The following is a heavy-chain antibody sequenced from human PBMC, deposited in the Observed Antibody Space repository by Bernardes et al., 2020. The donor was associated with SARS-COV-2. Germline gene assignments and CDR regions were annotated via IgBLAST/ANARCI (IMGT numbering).Heavy chain of an antibody. V-gene: IGHV4-39*01. CDR2: VYSGGNS. CDR3: AGSSCGIDCYIGGLRSWDYGMDD. CDR1: GGSIGSSNYY. J-gene: IGHJ6*02. D-gene: IGHD2-21*01. Sequence: SETLSLTCTVSGGSIGSSNYYWGWIRQAPGKGLEWIGSVYSGGNSYYNPSLQSRVSEYAATSRNQFSLRLNFVTAADTAVYYCAGSSCGIDCYIGGLRSWDYGMDDWGPGTTVTVSS.